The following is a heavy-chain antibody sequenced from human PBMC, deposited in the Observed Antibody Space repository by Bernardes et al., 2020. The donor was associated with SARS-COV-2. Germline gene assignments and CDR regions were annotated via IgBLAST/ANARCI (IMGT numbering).Heavy chain of an antibody. V-gene: IGHV3-23*01. CDR2: ISGSGGST. J-gene: IGHJ4*02. D-gene: IGHD2-21*02. CDR1: GFTFSSYA. Sequence: GGSLRLSCAASGFTFSSYAMSWVRQAPGKGLEWVSAISGSGGSTYYADSVKGRFTISRDNSKNTLYLQMNSLRAEDTALYYCARGNYCHRVDCYSVFDFWGQGTLVTVSS. CDR3: ARGNYCHRVDCYSVFDF.